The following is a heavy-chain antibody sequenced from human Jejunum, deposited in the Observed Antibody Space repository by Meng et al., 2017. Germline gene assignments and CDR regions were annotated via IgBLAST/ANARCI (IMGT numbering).Heavy chain of an antibody. CDR3: AKGPGGLVGGSNDF. D-gene: IGHD1-26*01. CDR1: GFSFSDSG. J-gene: IGHJ4*02. Sequence: QVQLLESGGGVVRPGRSLRLSCVASGFSFSDSGMHWVRQAPGKGLEWLAVIWNDGSFTFYADTVKGRFSISRDNSQNTLYLQMNSLRVEDTAIYYCAKGPGGLVGGSNDFWGQGTLVTVSS. CDR2: IWNDGSFT. V-gene: IGHV3-33*03.